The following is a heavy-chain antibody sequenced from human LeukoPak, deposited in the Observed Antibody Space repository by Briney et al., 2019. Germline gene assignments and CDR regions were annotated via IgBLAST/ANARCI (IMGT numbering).Heavy chain of an antibody. J-gene: IGHJ1*01. CDR1: GFTFSSYW. CDR3: ARVLAAAFQH. CDR2: INHSGST. Sequence: GSLRLSCAASGFTFSSYWMNWARQPPGKGLEWIGEINHSGSTNYNPSLKSRVTISVDTSKNQFSLKLSSVTAADTAVYYCARVLAAAFQHWGQGTLVTVSS. D-gene: IGHD6-13*01. V-gene: IGHV4-34*01.